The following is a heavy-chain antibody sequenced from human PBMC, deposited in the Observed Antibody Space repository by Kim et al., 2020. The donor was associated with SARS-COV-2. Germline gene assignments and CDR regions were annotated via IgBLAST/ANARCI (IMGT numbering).Heavy chain of an antibody. D-gene: IGHD2-21*01. Sequence: GGSLRLSCVASGFTFSSYATAWVRRAPGKGLEWVAGISGGGGGTFYSDSMKGRLTVSKDNSKNTMFLQMNSLRVEDTAIYYCVKDRVVGDGYFIFDYWGRGTLVTVSS. CDR2: ISGGGGGT. CDR3: VKDRVVGDGYFIFDY. CDR1: GFTFSSYA. V-gene: IGHV3-23*01. J-gene: IGHJ4*02.